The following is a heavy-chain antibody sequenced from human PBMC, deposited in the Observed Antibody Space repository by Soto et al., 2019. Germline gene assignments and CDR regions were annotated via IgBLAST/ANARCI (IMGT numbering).Heavy chain of an antibody. D-gene: IGHD2-2*01. Sequence: QVQLQQWGAGLLKPSETLSLTCAVFGGSFSGYYWSWIRQPPGKGLEWIGEINHSGSTNYNPSLKSRVTISLDTSKHQFSPKLSSVTAADTAVYYCSRAQRYYYYMDVWGKGTTVTVSS. CDR3: SRAQRYYYYMDV. J-gene: IGHJ6*03. CDR2: INHSGST. CDR1: GGSFSGYY. V-gene: IGHV4-34*01.